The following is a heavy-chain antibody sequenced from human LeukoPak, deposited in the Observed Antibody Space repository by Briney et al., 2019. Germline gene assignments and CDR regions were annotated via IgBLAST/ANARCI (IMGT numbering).Heavy chain of an antibody. D-gene: IGHD1-26*01. CDR2: ISSSGSTI. CDR1: GFTFSDYY. Sequence: GGSLRLSCAASGFTFSDYYMSWIRQAPGKGLEWVSYISSSGSTIYYADSVKGRFTISRDNAKNSLYLQMNSLRAEDTAVYYCARAPTREAYYCYMDVWGKGTTVTVSS. V-gene: IGHV3-11*04. J-gene: IGHJ6*03. CDR3: ARAPTREAYYCYMDV.